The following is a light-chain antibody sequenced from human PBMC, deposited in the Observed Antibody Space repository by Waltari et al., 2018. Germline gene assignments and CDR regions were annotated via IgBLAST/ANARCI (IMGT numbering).Light chain of an antibody. J-gene: IGKJ4*01. Sequence: DIVMTQTPLSLSVTPGQPASISCKSSQSLVHSNGNTYLHWYLQKPGQFPQLLIYEVSNRLSGVPDKFSGSGSGTEFTLQVSRVEAGDVGVYYCMQGTQSPYTFGGGTKVDIK. CDR3: MQGTQSPYT. CDR1: QSLVHSNGNTY. CDR2: EVS. V-gene: IGKV2D-29*02.